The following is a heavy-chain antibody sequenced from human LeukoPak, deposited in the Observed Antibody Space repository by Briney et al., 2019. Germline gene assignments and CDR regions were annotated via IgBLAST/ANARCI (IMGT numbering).Heavy chain of an antibody. CDR2: ISAYNLNT. J-gene: IGHJ5*02. V-gene: IGHV1-18*01. Sequence: ASVKVSCKASGYTFNAYAITWVRQAPGQGLEWMGWISAYNLNTNYAQNLQGRVTMTVDTSTTTAYMELRSLRFDDTAVYYCARIRWGYRVLAAAGNWFDPWGQGTLVTVSS. CDR1: GYTFNAYA. D-gene: IGHD6-13*01. CDR3: ARIRWGYRVLAAAGNWFDP.